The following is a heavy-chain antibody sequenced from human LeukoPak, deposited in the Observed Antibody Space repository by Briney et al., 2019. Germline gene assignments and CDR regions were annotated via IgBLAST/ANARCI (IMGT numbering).Heavy chain of an antibody. Sequence: SEPLSLTCTVSGGSISSSSYYWGWIRQPPGKGLEWIGSIYYGGSTYYNPSLKSRVTISVDTSKNQFSPKLSSVTAADTAVYYCARVGYCTNGVCSQRIFDYWGQGTLVTVSS. CDR2: IYYGGST. CDR1: GGSISSSSYY. D-gene: IGHD2-8*01. CDR3: ARVGYCTNGVCSQRIFDY. J-gene: IGHJ4*02. V-gene: IGHV4-39*01.